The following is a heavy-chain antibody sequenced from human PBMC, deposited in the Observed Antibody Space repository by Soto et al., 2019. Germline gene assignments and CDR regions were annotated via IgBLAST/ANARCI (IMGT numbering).Heavy chain of an antibody. V-gene: IGHV1-69*13. CDR1: GGTFSSYA. CDR3: ASDMFSYYVAHYYYYYGMYV. J-gene: IGHJ6*02. CDR2: IIPIFGKA. D-gene: IGHD4-4*01. Sequence: ASVKVSCKASGGTFSSYAISWVRQAPGQGLEWMGGIIPIFGKANYAQKFQGRVTITADESTSTAYMELSSLRSDDTAVYYCASDMFSYYVAHYYYYYGMYVWGPGTTVTVFS.